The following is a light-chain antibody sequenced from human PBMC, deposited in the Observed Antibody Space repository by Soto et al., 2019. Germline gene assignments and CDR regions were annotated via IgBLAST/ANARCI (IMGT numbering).Light chain of an antibody. J-gene: IGKJ1*01. Sequence: EIVMTQSPATLSVSPGGRATLSCRASQSVTKNLAWYQQKPGQAPRLLIYGASTRATGIPARFSGSGSGTEFTLTISSLQSEDFAVYYCQQYNNWPPWTLGQGTKVDIK. V-gene: IGKV3-15*01. CDR2: GAS. CDR3: QQYNNWPPWT. CDR1: QSVTKN.